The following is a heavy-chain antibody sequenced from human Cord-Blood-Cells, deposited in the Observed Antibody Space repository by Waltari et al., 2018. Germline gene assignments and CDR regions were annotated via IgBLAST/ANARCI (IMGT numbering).Heavy chain of an antibody. CDR1: GLPSSSYG. V-gene: IGHV3-33*01. D-gene: IGHD3-10*01. CDR2: IWYDGSNK. J-gene: IGHJ3*02. Sequence: QVQLVESGGGVVQPGRSLRLSCAASGLPSSSYGMHWVRQAPGKGLEWVAVIWYDGSNKYYADSVKGRFTISRDNSKNTLYLQMNSLRAEDTAVYYCARADYYGSGSYDAFDIWGQGTMVTVSS. CDR3: ARADYYGSGSYDAFDI.